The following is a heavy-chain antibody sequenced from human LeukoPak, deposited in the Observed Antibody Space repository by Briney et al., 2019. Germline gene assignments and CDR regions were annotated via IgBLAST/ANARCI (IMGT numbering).Heavy chain of an antibody. CDR2: IYYSGST. V-gene: IGHV4-59*12. CDR3: ARDAGGIAVLGWFDP. CDR1: GASIRSYC. J-gene: IGHJ5*02. D-gene: IGHD6-19*01. Sequence: SETLSLTCTVSGASIRSYCWSWIRQSPGKGLEWIGYIYYSGSTNYNPSLRSRVTISVDTSKNQFSLKLSSVTAADTAVYYCARDAGGIAVLGWFDPWGQGTLVTVSS.